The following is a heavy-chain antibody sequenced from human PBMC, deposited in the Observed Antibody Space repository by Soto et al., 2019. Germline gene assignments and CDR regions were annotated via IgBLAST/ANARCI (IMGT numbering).Heavy chain of an antibody. D-gene: IGHD4-17*01. J-gene: IGHJ4*02. CDR2: VHNSGST. V-gene: IGHV4-61*03. CDR3: NAADYGGIVAY. CDR1: GASVNSPPYS. Sequence: QILLQEAGPGLVKPSETLSLSCAVSGASVNSPPYSWTWVRQPPGKGLEWIGYVHNSGSTKYDPSFQSQVSLSLDTSKNHFYLRPTSVTAADAAVYYCNAADYGGIVAYLGQGTLVSVSS.